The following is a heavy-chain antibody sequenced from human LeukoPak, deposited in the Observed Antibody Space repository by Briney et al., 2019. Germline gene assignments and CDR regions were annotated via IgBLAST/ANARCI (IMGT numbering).Heavy chain of an antibody. CDR3: ARDQYCSSTSCYNWFDP. V-gene: IGHV1-18*01. CDR1: GYTFTSYG. D-gene: IGHD2-2*01. J-gene: IGHJ5*02. Sequence: ASVKVSCKASGYTFTSYGISWVRQAPGQGLEWMGWISAYNGNTNYAQKLQGRVTMTTDTSTSTAYMELRSLRSDGTAVYYCARDQYCSSTSCYNWFDPWGQGTLVTVSS. CDR2: ISAYNGNT.